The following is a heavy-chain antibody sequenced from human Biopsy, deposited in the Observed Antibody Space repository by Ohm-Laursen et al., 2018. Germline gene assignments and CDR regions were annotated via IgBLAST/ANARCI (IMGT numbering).Heavy chain of an antibody. J-gene: IGHJ4*02. CDR3: ARDALGGGSYRFFY. Sequence: SVKVSCKTSGGTFTNYAISWVRQAPGQGLEWMGGIIPIFGTANYAQKFQGRVTITADESTSTAYVELSSLRSDDTAVYYCARDALGGGSYRFFYWGQGSLVTVSS. CDR2: IIPIFGTA. CDR1: GGTFTNYA. D-gene: IGHD1-26*01. V-gene: IGHV1-69*13.